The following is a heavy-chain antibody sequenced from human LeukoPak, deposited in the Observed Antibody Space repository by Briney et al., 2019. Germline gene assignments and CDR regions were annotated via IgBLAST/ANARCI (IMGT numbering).Heavy chain of an antibody. CDR1: GFTFSSYS. J-gene: IGHJ4*02. CDR2: ISSSSSYI. CDR3: AREYSSSSFDY. D-gene: IGHD6-6*01. V-gene: IGHV3-21*01. Sequence: GGSLRLSXAASGFTFSSYSMNWVRQAPGKGLEWVSSISSSSSYIYYADSVKGRFTISRDNAKNSLYLQMNCLRAEDTAVYYCAREYSSSSFDYWGQGTLVTVSS.